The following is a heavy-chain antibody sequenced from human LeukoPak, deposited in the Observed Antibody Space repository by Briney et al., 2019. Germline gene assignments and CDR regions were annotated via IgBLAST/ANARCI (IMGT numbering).Heavy chain of an antibody. CDR3: ARDLMAYYYDSSGPKYYFDY. CDR2: FDPEDGET. V-gene: IGHV1-24*01. J-gene: IGHJ4*02. CDR1: GYTLTELS. Sequence: ASVKVSCKVSGYTLTELSMHWVRQAPGKGLEWMGGFDPEDGETIYAQKFQGRVTMTEDTSTDTAYMELSSLRSEDMAVYYCARDLMAYYYDSSGPKYYFDYWGQGTLVTVSS. D-gene: IGHD3-22*01.